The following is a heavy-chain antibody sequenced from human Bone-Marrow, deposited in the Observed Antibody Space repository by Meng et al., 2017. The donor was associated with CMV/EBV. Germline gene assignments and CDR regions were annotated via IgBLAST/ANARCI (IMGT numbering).Heavy chain of an antibody. Sequence: ASVKVSCKASGYTFTSYGISWVRQAPGQGLEWMGWISAYNGNTNYAQKLQGRVTMTTDTSTSTAYMELRSLRSDDTAVYYCARGYDFWRGYYLIDPWGQGTLVTVSS. CDR1: GYTFTSYG. CDR3: ARGYDFWRGYYLIDP. J-gene: IGHJ5*02. D-gene: IGHD3-3*01. V-gene: IGHV1-18*01. CDR2: ISAYNGNT.